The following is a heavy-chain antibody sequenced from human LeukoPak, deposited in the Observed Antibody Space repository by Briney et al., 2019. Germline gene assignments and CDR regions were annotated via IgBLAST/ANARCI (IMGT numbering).Heavy chain of an antibody. D-gene: IGHD3-3*01. V-gene: IGHV3-30*03. CDR1: GFTFSSYG. J-gene: IGHJ4*02. Sequence: GGSLRLSCAASGFTFSSYGMHWVRQAPGKGLEWVAVISYDGSNKYYADSVKGRFTISRDNSKNTLYLQMNSLRAEDTAVYYCARGYDFWSGYYTGSLDYWGQGTLVTVSS. CDR3: ARGYDFWSGYYTGSLDY. CDR2: ISYDGSNK.